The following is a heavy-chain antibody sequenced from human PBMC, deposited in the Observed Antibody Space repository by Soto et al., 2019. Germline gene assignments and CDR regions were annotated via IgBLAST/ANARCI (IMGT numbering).Heavy chain of an antibody. Sequence: QVQLVQSGAEVKKPGSSVKVSCKASGGTFSSYAISWVRQAPGQGLEWMGGIIPIFGTANYAQKFEGRVTITADESTSPAYMELSSLRAEDTAVYYCTRGEVEAQISITMLRETLLYYYGMDVWGHGTTVTVSS. J-gene: IGHJ6*02. CDR2: IIPIFGTA. CDR3: TRGEVEAQISITMLRETLLYYYGMDV. CDR1: GGTFSSYA. V-gene: IGHV1-69*01. D-gene: IGHD3-10*01.